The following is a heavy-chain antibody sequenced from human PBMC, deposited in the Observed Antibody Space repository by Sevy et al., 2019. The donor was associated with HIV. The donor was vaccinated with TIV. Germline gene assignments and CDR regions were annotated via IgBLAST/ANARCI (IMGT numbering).Heavy chain of an antibody. CDR1: GFTFSSYG. Sequence: GGSLRLSCAASGFTFSSYGMHWVRQAPGKGLEWVAVISYDGSNKYYADSVKGRFTISRDNSKNTLHLQMNSLRAEDTAVYYCAKVAYSSSLRGYFDYWGQGTLVTVSS. CDR3: AKVAYSSSLRGYFDY. CDR2: ISYDGSNK. V-gene: IGHV3-30*18. J-gene: IGHJ4*02. D-gene: IGHD6-6*01.